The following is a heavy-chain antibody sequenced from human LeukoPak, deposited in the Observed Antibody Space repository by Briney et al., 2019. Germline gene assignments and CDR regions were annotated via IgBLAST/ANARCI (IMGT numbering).Heavy chain of an antibody. J-gene: IGHJ5*02. CDR1: GGSTSSSSYY. CDR3: ARSQFSGNWFDP. V-gene: IGHV4-39*07. CDR2: IYYSGST. Sequence: SETLSLTCTVSGGSTSSSSYYWGWIRQPPGKGLEWIGSIYYSGSTNYNPSLKSRVTISVDTSKNQFSLKLSSVTAADTAVYYCARSQFSGNWFDPWGQGTLVTVSS.